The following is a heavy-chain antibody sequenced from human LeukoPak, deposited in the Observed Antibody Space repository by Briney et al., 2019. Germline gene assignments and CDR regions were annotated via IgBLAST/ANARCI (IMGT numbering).Heavy chain of an antibody. J-gene: IGHJ4*02. D-gene: IGHD6-6*01. CDR3: AKSHEYSSSPFDY. V-gene: IGHV3-30*02. CDR1: GFTFSSYG. CDR2: IRYDGSNK. Sequence: PGGSLRLSCAASGFTFSSYGMHWVRQAPGKGLEWVAFIRYDGSNKYYADSVKGRFTISRDNSKNTLYLQMNSLRAEDTAVYYCAKSHEYSSSPFDYWGQGTLVTVSS.